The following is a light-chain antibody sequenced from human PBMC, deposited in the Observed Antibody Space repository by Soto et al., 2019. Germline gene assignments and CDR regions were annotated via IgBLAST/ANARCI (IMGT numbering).Light chain of an antibody. CDR3: QPYNNWPLT. CDR1: QSVSSTY. CDR2: AAS. Sequence: EIVLTQSPGTLSLSPGDRATLSCRASQSVSSTYLAWYQQKPGQAPRLLIYAASNRATGIPDRFSGGGSGTDFTLTINSLQSEDFAVYYCQPYNNWPLTFGGGTKVDIK. J-gene: IGKJ4*01. V-gene: IGKV3-20*01.